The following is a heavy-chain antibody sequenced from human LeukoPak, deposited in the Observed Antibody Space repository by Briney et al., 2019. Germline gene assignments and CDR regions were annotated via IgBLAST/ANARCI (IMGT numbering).Heavy chain of an antibody. CDR1: GFTLSSYW. D-gene: IGHD2-2*01. CDR2: IKYDGSEK. Sequence: GGSLRLSCAASGFTLSSYWMSWVRQAPGKGLEWVANIKYDGSEKNYVDSVKGRFTISRDNAKNSLYLQMNSLRAEDTAVYYCARGYCSSTNCYAGAFDIWGQGTMVTVSS. J-gene: IGHJ3*02. CDR3: ARGYCSSTNCYAGAFDI. V-gene: IGHV3-7*04.